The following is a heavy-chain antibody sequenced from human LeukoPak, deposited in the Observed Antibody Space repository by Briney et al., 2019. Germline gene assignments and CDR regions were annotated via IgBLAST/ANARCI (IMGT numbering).Heavy chain of an antibody. J-gene: IGHJ4*02. Sequence: GGSLRLSCAASGFTFSGYGMHWVRQAPGKGLEWVAFIRYDGSNKYYADSVKGRFTISRDNSKNTLYLQMNSLRAEDTAVYYCAKDLDYYGSGSAFDYWGQGTLVTVSS. CDR2: IRYDGSNK. D-gene: IGHD3-10*01. CDR3: AKDLDYYGSGSAFDY. CDR1: GFTFSGYG. V-gene: IGHV3-30*02.